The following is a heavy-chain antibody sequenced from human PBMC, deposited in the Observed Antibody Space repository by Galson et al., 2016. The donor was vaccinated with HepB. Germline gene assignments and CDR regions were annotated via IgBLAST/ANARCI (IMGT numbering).Heavy chain of an antibody. J-gene: IGHJ4*02. CDR2: IWDDGSNK. Sequence: SLRLSCAASGFSFSSYGMHWVRQAPGKGLEWVAVIWDDGSNKYYADSVKGRFTISRDNYKNTLYLQMNSLRAEDTAVYYCARGNTCSGGACYLDYWGQETLVTVS. D-gene: IGHD2-15*01. CDR1: GFSFSSYG. CDR3: ARGNTCSGGACYLDY. V-gene: IGHV3-33*01.